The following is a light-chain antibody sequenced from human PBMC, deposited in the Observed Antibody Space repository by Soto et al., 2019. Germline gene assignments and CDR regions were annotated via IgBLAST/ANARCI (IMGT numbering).Light chain of an antibody. J-gene: IGKJ5*01. V-gene: IGKV3-15*01. Sequence: EIVLTQSPGTRSLSPRGVASPSGRASQSVSSNLAWYQQKPGQAPRLLIYGASTRATGIPARFSGSGSGTEFTLTISSLQSEDFAVYYCQQYNVWPPLFGQGTRLEIK. CDR2: GAS. CDR3: QQYNVWPPL. CDR1: QSVSSN.